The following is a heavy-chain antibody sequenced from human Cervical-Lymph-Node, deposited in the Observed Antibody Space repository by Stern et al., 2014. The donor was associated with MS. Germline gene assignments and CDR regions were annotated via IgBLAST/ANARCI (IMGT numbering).Heavy chain of an antibody. D-gene: IGHD6-6*01. CDR3: ATWGAGSSPPLFY. Sequence: QVQLMQSGSELKKPGASVKVSCKASGYNLTTFAINWVRQAPGQGLEWMGWINTKTGNPTFAQGFTGRFVFSLDASINTAYLQIISLKAEDSAVYYCATWGAGSSPPLFYWGQGTLFTVSS. CDR1: GYNLTTFA. J-gene: IGHJ4*02. CDR2: INTKTGNP. V-gene: IGHV7-4-1*02.